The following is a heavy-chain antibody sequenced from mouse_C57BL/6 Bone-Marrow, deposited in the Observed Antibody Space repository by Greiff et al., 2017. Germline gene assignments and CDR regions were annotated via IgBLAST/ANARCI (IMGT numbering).Heavy chain of an antibody. Sequence: VQLQQSGAELVKPGASVKISCKASGYAFSSYWMNWVKQRPGKGLEWIGQIYPGDGDTNYNGKFKGKATLTADKSSSTAYLQLSSLTSEDAAVYFCAREDSSGYGNYWGQGTTLTVSS. J-gene: IGHJ2*01. D-gene: IGHD3-2*02. CDR3: AREDSSGYGNY. V-gene: IGHV1-80*01. CDR1: GYAFSSYW. CDR2: IYPGDGDT.